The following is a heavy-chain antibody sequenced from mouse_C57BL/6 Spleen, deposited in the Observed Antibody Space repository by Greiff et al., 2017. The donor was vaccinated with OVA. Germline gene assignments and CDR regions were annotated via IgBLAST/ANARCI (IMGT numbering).Heavy chain of an antibody. J-gene: IGHJ1*03. Sequence: VQLQQSGPELVKPGASVKISCKASGYSFTGYYMNWVKQSPEKSLEWIGEIYPRSGNTYYNEKFKGKATLTADKSSSTAYMELRSLTSEDSAVYFCAREEDIYYYGSSSYWYFDVWGTGTTVTVSS. V-gene: IGHV1-83*01. CDR1: GYSFTGYY. D-gene: IGHD1-1*01. CDR2: IYPRSGNT. CDR3: AREEDIYYYGSSSYWYFDV.